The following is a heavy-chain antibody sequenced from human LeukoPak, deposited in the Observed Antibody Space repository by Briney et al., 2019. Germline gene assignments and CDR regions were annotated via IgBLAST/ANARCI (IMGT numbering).Heavy chain of an antibody. D-gene: IGHD2-21*02. CDR3: ATGLTRVAY. CDR2: IKEDGGEK. J-gene: IGHJ4*02. Sequence: GGSLRLSCAASGFTFSSYWMNWVRQAQGKGLEWVANIKEDGGEKYYVDSVKGRFTISRDNAKNSLSLQMNSLRAEDTAVYYCATGLTRVAYWGQGTLVTVSS. CDR1: GFTFSSYW. V-gene: IGHV3-7*01.